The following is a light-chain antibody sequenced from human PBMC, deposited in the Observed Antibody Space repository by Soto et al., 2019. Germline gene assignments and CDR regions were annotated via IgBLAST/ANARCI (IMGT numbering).Light chain of an antibody. J-gene: IGLJ2*01. CDR3: QSYDSRLRGAV. V-gene: IGLV1-40*01. CDR1: SSNIGAGFD. CDR2: GYN. Sequence: QSVLTQPPSVSGAPGQRVTISCTGSSSNIGAGFDVHWYQQLPGTAPKFLIYGYNNRPSGVPDRFSGSKSGTSAYLVITGLQAEDEADYYCQSYDSRLRGAVFGGGTKLTVL.